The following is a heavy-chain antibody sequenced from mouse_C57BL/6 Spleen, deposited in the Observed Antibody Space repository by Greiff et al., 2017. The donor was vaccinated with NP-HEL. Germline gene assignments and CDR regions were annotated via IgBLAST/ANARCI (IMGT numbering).Heavy chain of an antibody. CDR2: ISYDGSN. V-gene: IGHV3-6*01. CDR3: ARGGFDY. CDR1: GYSITSGYY. J-gene: IGHJ2*01. Sequence: EVKLQESGPGLVKPSQSLSLTCSVTGYSITSGYYWNWIRQFPGNKLEWMGYISYDGSNNYNPSLKNRISITRDTSKNQFFLKLNSVTTEDTATYYCARGGFDYWGQGTTLTASS.